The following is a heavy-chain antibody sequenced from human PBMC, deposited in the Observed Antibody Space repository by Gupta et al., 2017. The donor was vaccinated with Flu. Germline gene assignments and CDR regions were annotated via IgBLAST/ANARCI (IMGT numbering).Heavy chain of an antibody. Sequence: EVQLVESGGGLVKPGGSLSLSCAASDFSFSTYTMNWVRQAPGKGLEWVSSITGSSAYIYYTDSVKGRFTTSRDNAKKSLNLQMNSLRAEDTAVYYCARDWRSCSGVSCYPWYFDLWGRGTLVTVSS. D-gene: IGHD2-15*01. CDR3: ARDWRSCSGVSCYPWYFDL. V-gene: IGHV3-21*01. CDR2: ITGSSAYI. CDR1: DFSFSTYT. J-gene: IGHJ2*01.